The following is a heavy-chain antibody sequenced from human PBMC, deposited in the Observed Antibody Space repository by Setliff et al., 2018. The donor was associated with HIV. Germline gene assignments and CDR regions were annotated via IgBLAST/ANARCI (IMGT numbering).Heavy chain of an antibody. CDR2: INHSGGT. Sequence: KPSETLSLTCAVYGRSFSGYYWNWIRQSPGKGLEWIGEINHSGGTNYNPSLKSRVTMSIDTSKNQFSLSVSSVTAADTAVYYCARGWGHDGFDFWGQGTMVTVSS. J-gene: IGHJ3*01. CDR3: ARGWGHDGFDF. D-gene: IGHD7-27*01. V-gene: IGHV4-34*01. CDR1: GRSFSGYY.